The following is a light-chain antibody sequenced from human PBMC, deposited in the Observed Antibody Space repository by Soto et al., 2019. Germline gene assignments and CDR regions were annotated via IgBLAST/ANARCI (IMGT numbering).Light chain of an antibody. CDR2: KAS. CDR3: QQYSSYPRT. J-gene: IGKJ1*01. Sequence: GDRVTITCRASQRVSRWLAWYQQKPGKAPKLLIYKASGLETGVPSRFGGSGSGTEFTLTISSLQPDVFATYYCQQYSSYPRTFGQGTKVEIK. CDR1: QRVSRW. V-gene: IGKV1-5*03.